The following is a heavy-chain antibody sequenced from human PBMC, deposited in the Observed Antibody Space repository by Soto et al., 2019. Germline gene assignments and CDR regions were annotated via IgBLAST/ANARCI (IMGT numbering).Heavy chain of an antibody. Sequence: ASVKVSCKASGYTFTSYYMHWVRQAPGQGLEWMGIINPSGGSTSYAQKFQGRVTMTRDTSTSTVYMELSSLRSEDTAVYYCARTEARGGYSFYGMDVWGQGTTVTVSS. J-gene: IGHJ6*02. CDR1: GYTFTSYY. CDR3: ARTEARGGYSFYGMDV. D-gene: IGHD3-22*01. CDR2: INPSGGST. V-gene: IGHV1-46*01.